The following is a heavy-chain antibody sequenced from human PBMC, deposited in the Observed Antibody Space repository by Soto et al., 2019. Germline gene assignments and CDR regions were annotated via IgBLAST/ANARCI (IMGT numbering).Heavy chain of an antibody. J-gene: IGHJ4*02. V-gene: IGHV1-46*03. Sequence: GASVKVSSEACGYIFTSYYIHWVRQAPGQGLEWMGWINPFDGSRMFAQSFQGRVTMTRDTSTSTVYMEVSSLRSEDTAVYYCSRVDPGETSPFDHWGQGTLVTVSA. CDR3: SRVDPGETSPFDH. CDR1: GYIFTSYY. CDR2: INPFDGSR. D-gene: IGHD3-10*01.